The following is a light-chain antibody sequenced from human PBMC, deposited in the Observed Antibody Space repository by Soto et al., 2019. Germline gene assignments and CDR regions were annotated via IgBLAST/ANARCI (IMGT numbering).Light chain of an antibody. Sequence: EIVFTQSPGTLSLSPGERASLSCRASQSIANSLAWYQQKPGQAPRLLIFGASNRATGIPDRFSGSGSGTDFTLTISRLEPEDVVVYHCQQYGGSPRTFGQGTKVDIK. J-gene: IGKJ1*01. CDR3: QQYGGSPRT. V-gene: IGKV3-20*01. CDR2: GAS. CDR1: QSIANS.